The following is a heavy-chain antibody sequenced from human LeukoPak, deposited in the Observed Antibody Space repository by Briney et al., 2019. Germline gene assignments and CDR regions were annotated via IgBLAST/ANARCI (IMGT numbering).Heavy chain of an antibody. J-gene: IGHJ4*02. CDR1: GDSVSSKNGA. Sequence: SQTLSLTCAISGDSVSSKNGAWNWIRQSPSRGLEWLGRTYYRSQWCSDFAFSVGGRAAINADTSKNQFSLQLHSVTPEDTAVYYCARDLGTSGWYSFDFWGQGSLVTVTS. V-gene: IGHV6-1*01. CDR3: ARDLGTSGWYSFDF. CDR2: TYYRSQWCS. D-gene: IGHD6-19*01.